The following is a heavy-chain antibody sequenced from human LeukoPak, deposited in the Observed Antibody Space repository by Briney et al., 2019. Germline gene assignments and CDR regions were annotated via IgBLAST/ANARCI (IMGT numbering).Heavy chain of an antibody. CDR1: GYTFASYD. CDR3: ARGRGGSYYPYFQH. CDR2: MNPNSGNT. V-gene: IGHV1-8*03. Sequence: ASVKVSCKASGYTFASYDINWVRQATGQGLEWMGWMNPNSGNTGYAQKFQGRVTITRNTSISTAYMELSSLRSEDTAVYYCARGRGGSYYPYFQHWGQGTLVTVSS. D-gene: IGHD1-26*01. J-gene: IGHJ1*01.